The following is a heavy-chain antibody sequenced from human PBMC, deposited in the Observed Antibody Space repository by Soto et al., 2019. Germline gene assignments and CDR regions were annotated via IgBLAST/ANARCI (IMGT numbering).Heavy chain of an antibody. J-gene: IGHJ6*02. Sequence: PGGSLRLSFAASGFTLSNCVMSWVRQAPGKWLEWVSAISRSGGNTYYADSVKGRFTISRDNSKNTVYLQMKSLRAEDTALYYCAKGETTAGYYYYYAMDVWGQGTTVTVSS. D-gene: IGHD6-25*01. V-gene: IGHV3-23*01. CDR2: ISRSGGNT. CDR1: GFTLSNCV. CDR3: AKGETTAGYYYYYAMDV.